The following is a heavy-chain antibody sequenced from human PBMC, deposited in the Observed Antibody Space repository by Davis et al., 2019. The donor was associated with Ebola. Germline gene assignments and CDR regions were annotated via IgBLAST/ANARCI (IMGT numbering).Heavy chain of an antibody. CDR2: IKQDDIEK. CDR3: VRDSEYRLLVNPDGMDV. CDR1: GFDFSEYS. J-gene: IGHJ6*02. Sequence: GESLKISCAASGFDFSEYSMAWVRQAPGTGLEWVANIKQDDIEKNYAESVKGRFTISRNNARSSLFLQMNSLSADDSGVYYCVRDSEYRLLVNPDGMDVWGHGTTVTVSS. D-gene: IGHD2-8*02. V-gene: IGHV3-7*01.